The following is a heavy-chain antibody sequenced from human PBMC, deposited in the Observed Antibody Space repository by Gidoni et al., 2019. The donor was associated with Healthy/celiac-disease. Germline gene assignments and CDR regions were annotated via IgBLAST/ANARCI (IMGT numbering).Heavy chain of an antibody. Sequence: QVQLQQWGAGLLQPSETLSLTCAVYGGSFSGYYWSWIRQPPGKGREWIGEINHSGSTNYNPSLKSRVTISVDTSKNQFSLKLSSVTAADTAVYYCAGPDPGGYSWYYFDYWGQGTLVTVSS. CDR2: INHSGST. D-gene: IGHD5-18*01. V-gene: IGHV4-34*01. CDR1: GGSFSGYY. CDR3: AGPDPGGYSWYYFDY. J-gene: IGHJ4*02.